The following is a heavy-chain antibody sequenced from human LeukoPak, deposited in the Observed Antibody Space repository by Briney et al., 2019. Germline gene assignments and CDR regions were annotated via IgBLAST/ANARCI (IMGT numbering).Heavy chain of an antibody. D-gene: IGHD6-13*01. V-gene: IGHV1-69*13. CDR3: ARVTQLALIYYFDY. Sequence: GASVKVSCKASGGTFSSYAISWVRQAPGQGLEWMGGIIPIFGTANYAQKFQGRVTITADESTSTAYMELSSLGSEDTAVYYCARVTQLALIYYFDYWGQGTLVTVSS. J-gene: IGHJ4*02. CDR1: GGTFSSYA. CDR2: IIPIFGTA.